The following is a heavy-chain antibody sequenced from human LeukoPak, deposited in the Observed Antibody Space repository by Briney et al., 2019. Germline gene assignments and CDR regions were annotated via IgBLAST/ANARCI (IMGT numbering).Heavy chain of an antibody. CDR3: ARRRAERDDFWSGYYLNWFDP. V-gene: IGHV4-39*01. CDR2: IYYSGST. D-gene: IGHD3-3*01. J-gene: IGHJ5*02. Sequence: SETLSLTCTVSGGSISSSSYYWGWIRQPPGKGLEWIGSIYYSGSTYYNPSPKSRVTISVDTSKNQFSLKLSSVTAADTAVYYCARRRAERDDFWSGYYLNWFDPWGQGTLVTVSS. CDR1: GGSISSSSYY.